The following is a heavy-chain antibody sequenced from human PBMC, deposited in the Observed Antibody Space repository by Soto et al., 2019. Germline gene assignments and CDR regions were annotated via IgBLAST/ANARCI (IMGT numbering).Heavy chain of an antibody. V-gene: IGHV3-33*01. CDR3: AREGLRGYSVYDPNYYFDY. Sequence: QVQLVESGGGVVQPGRSLRLSCAASGFTFSSYGMHWVRQAPGKGLEWVAVIWYDGSNQYYADSVKGRFTISRDNSKNALYLQMNSRRAEDTAVYYCAREGLRGYSVYDPNYYFDYWGQGTLVTVSS. J-gene: IGHJ4*02. CDR1: GFTFSSYG. D-gene: IGHD5-12*01. CDR2: IWYDGSNQ.